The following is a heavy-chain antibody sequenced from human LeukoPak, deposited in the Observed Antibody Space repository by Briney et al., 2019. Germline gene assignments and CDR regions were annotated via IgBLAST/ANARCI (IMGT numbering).Heavy chain of an antibody. Sequence: SETLSLTCTVSGGSISSSSYYWGWIRQPPGKGLEWIGSIYYSGSTNYNPSLKSRVTISVDTSKNQFSLKLSSVTAADTAVYFCARTDGKQLPPRFWGQGTLVTVSS. J-gene: IGHJ4*02. CDR1: GGSISSSSYY. V-gene: IGHV4-39*07. D-gene: IGHD5-18*01. CDR3: ARTDGKQLPPRF. CDR2: IYYSGST.